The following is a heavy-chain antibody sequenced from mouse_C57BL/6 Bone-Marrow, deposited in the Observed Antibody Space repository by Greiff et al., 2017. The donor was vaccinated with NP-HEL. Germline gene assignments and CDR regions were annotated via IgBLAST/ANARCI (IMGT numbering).Heavy chain of an antibody. V-gene: IGHV5-12*01. J-gene: IGHJ3*01. CDR1: GFTFSDYY. Sequence: DVQLVESGGGLVQPGGSLKLSCAASGFTFSDYYMYWVRQTPEKRLEWVAYISNGGGSTYYPDTVKGRFTISRDNAKNTLYLQMSRLKSEDKAMYYCARAFYYGYGWFAYWGQGTLVTVSA. CDR3: ARAFYYGYGWFAY. CDR2: ISNGGGST. D-gene: IGHD2-2*01.